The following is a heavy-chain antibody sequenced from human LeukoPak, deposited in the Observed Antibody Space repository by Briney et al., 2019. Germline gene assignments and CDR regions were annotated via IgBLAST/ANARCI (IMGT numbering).Heavy chain of an antibody. CDR3: AREEYSSSWVGGYYYGMDV. D-gene: IGHD6-13*01. Sequence: ASVTVSCKASGYTFTSCDINWVRQATGQGLEWMGWMNPNSGNTGYAQKFQGRVTITRNTSISTAYMELSSLRSEDTAVYYCAREEYSSSWVGGYYYGMDVWGQGTTVTVSS. V-gene: IGHV1-8*03. CDR1: GYTFTSCD. J-gene: IGHJ6*02. CDR2: MNPNSGNT.